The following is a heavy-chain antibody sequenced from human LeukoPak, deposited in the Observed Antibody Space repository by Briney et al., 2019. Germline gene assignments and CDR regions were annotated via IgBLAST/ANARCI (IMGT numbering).Heavy chain of an antibody. CDR3: AREDGGWKEDALDI. D-gene: IGHD4-23*01. V-gene: IGHV3-21*01. J-gene: IGHJ3*02. Sequence: NPGGSLRLSCAASGFTFSDYFMNWVRQAPGKGLEWVSSISGSTDSIYYADSVKGRFTISRDNTKNSLYLQMNSLRAEDTAVYYCAREDGGWKEDALDIWGQGTVVTVSS. CDR1: GFTFSDYF. CDR2: ISGSTDSI.